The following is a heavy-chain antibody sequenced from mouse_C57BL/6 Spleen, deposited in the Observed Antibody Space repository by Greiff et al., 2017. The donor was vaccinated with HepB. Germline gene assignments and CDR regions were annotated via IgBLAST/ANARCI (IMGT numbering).Heavy chain of an antibody. V-gene: IGHV1-15*01. Sequence: QVQLQQSGAELVRPGASVTLSCKASGYTFTDYEMHWVKQTPVHGLEWIGAIDPETGGTAYNQKFKGKAILTADKSSSTAYMELRSLTSEDSAVYYCTRSPHYYGSSSDCYFDVWGTGTTVTVSS. CDR3: TRSPHYYGSSSDCYFDV. J-gene: IGHJ1*03. CDR1: GYTFTDYE. D-gene: IGHD1-1*01. CDR2: IDPETGGT.